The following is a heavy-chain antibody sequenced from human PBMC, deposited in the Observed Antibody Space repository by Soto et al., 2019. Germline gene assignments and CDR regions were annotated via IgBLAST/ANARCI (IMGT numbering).Heavy chain of an antibody. V-gene: IGHV1-69*01. Sequence: QVQLVQSGAEVKKPGSSVKVSCKASGGTFSSYAISWVRQAPGQGLEWMGGIIPIFGTANYAQKFQGRVTITADESTSTAYMELSSLRCEDTAVYYCARDALLHCSGGSCYSFDYCGQGTLVTVSS. J-gene: IGHJ4*02. CDR1: GGTFSSYA. D-gene: IGHD2-15*01. CDR2: IIPIFGTA. CDR3: ARDALLHCSGGSCYSFDY.